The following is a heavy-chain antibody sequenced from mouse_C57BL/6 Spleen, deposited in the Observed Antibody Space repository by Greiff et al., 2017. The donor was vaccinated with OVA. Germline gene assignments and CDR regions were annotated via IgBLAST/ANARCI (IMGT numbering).Heavy chain of an antibody. CDR2: IDPSDSET. CDR3: ARSGYYGSSFDY. D-gene: IGHD1-1*01. CDR1: GYTFTSYW. Sequence: QVHVKQSGAELVRPGSSVKLSCKASGYTFTSYWMHWVKQRPIQGLEWIGNIDPSDSETHYNQKFKDKATLTVDKSSSTAYMQLSSLTSEDSAVYYCARSGYYGSSFDYWGQGTTLTVSS. V-gene: IGHV1-52*01. J-gene: IGHJ2*01.